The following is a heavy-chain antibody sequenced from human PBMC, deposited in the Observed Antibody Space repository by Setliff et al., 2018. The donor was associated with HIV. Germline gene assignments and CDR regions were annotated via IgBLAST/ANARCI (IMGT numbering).Heavy chain of an antibody. CDR3: AKMGSPVGPDAFDI. CDR2: INPSGGST. CDR1: GYTFTGYY. V-gene: IGHV1-46*01. J-gene: IGHJ3*02. Sequence: GASVKVSCKASGYTFTGYYIDWLRQAPAHGLEWMGRINPSGGSTIYAQKFQGRVTMTRDTSTSTVYMQLSTLRSEDTAVYYCAKMGSPVGPDAFDIWGQGTMVTVSS. D-gene: IGHD2-8*01.